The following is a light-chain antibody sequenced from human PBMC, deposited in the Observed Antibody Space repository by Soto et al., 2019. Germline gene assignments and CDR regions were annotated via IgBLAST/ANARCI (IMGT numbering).Light chain of an antibody. CDR1: QSVSSN. Sequence: EIVMTQSPATLSVSPGERATLSCRASQSVSSNLAWYQQKSGQAPRLLIYGAFTRAAGVPARFSGSGSGTEFTLTISSLQPDDFATYYCQQYNSYSPWTFGQGTKVDIK. V-gene: IGKV3-15*01. CDR3: QQYNSYSPWT. CDR2: GAF. J-gene: IGKJ1*01.